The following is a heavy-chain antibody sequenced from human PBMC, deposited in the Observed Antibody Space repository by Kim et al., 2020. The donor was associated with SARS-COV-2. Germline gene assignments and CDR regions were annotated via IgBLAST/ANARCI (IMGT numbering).Heavy chain of an antibody. Sequence: GGSLRLSCAASGFTFSSYAMHWVRQAPGKGLEWVAVIWYDGSNKYYADSVKGRFTISRDNSKNTLYLQMNSLRAEDTAVYYCAKGVGWLVLYWGQGTLVTVSS. D-gene: IGHD6-19*01. CDR1: GFTFSSYA. V-gene: IGHV3-33*06. CDR2: IWYDGSNK. CDR3: AKGVGWLVLY. J-gene: IGHJ4*02.